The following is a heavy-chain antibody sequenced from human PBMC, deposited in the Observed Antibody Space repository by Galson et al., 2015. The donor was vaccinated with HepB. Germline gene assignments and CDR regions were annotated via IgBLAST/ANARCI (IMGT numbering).Heavy chain of an antibody. CDR2: INAGNGNT. CDR1: GYTFTSYA. CDR3: AKVSLGYSSSHYYYYSYMDV. D-gene: IGHD6-13*01. Sequence: SVKVSCKASGYTFTSYAMHWVRQAPGQRLEWMGWINAGNGNTKYSQKFQGRVTITRDTSASTAYMELSSLRSEDTAVYYCAKVSLGYSSSHYYYYSYMDVWGKGTTVTLAS. J-gene: IGHJ6*03. V-gene: IGHV1-3*01.